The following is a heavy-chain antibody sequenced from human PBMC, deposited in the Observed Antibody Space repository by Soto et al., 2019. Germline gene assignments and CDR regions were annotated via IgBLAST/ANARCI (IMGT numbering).Heavy chain of an antibody. Sequence: QVQLVESGGGVVQPGRSLRLSCAASGFIFSNYGMHWVRQAPGKGLEWVAVIWYDGSNKYNTDSVKGRFTISRDNSKNTLYLQMSSLRAEDTAVYYCARGTPAGPNTGFDPWGQGTLVTVSS. J-gene: IGHJ5*02. CDR1: GFIFSNYG. CDR2: IWYDGSNK. V-gene: IGHV3-33*01. D-gene: IGHD2-2*01. CDR3: ARGTPAGPNTGFDP.